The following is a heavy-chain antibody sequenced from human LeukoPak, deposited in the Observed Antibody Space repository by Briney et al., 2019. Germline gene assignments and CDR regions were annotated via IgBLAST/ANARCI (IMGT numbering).Heavy chain of an antibody. CDR3: ARGSMVRGVITLLFDY. D-gene: IGHD3-10*01. Sequence: SGGSLRLSCAASGFTFSSYEMNWVRQAPGKGLEWVSYISSSGSTIYYADSVKGRFTISRDNAKNSLYLQMNSLRAEDTAVYYCARGSMVRGVITLLFDYWGQGTLVTVSS. J-gene: IGHJ4*02. CDR1: GFTFSSYE. CDR2: ISSSGSTI. V-gene: IGHV3-48*03.